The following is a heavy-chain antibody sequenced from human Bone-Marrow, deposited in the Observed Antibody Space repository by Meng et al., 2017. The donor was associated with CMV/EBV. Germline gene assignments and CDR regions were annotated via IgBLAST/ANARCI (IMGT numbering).Heavy chain of an antibody. Sequence: GESLKICCAASGFTFSSYGMHWVRQAPGKGLEWGAFIQYDGSNKYYTDSVKGRFTISRDNSKNMVYLQMNSLRAEDTAVYYCAKVLGSSSSPFDYWGQGTLVTVSS. V-gene: IGHV3-30*02. CDR3: AKVLGSSSSPFDY. CDR2: IQYDGSNK. D-gene: IGHD6-6*01. CDR1: GFTFSSYG. J-gene: IGHJ4*02.